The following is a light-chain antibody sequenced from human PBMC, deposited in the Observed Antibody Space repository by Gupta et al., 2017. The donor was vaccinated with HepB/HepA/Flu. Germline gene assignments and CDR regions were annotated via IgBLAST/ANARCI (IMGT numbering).Light chain of an antibody. V-gene: IGKV4-1*01. CDR2: WAS. CDR3: QQYYSSPLT. CDR1: QSVFYNTNNKNY. J-gene: IGKJ4*01. Sequence: DIVMTQSPDSLAVSMGERATINCKSSQSVFYNTNNKNYLTWYQQKPGQPPKLLIYWASTRESGVPDRFSGSGSGTDFTLTISSLQAEDFAVYYCQQYYSSPLTFGGGTRVEIK.